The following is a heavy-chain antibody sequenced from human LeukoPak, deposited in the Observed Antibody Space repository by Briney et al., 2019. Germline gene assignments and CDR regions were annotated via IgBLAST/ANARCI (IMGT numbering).Heavy chain of an antibody. CDR3: ARTEAYCGGDCYFNPYNWFDP. CDR1: GYTFTSYA. V-gene: IGHV1-69*13. CDR2: IIPIFGTA. Sequence: HGASVKVSCKASGYTFTSYAISWVRQAPGQGLEWMGGIIPIFGTANYAQKFQGRVTITADESTSTAYMELSSLRSEDTAVYYCARTEAYCGGDCYFNPYNWFDPWGQGTLVTVSS. D-gene: IGHD2-21*02. J-gene: IGHJ5*02.